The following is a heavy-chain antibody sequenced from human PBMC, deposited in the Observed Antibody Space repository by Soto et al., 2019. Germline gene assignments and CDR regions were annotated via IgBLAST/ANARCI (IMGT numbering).Heavy chain of an antibody. D-gene: IGHD6-19*01. CDR1: GYTFTSYY. V-gene: IGHV1-46*01. J-gene: IGHJ6*02. CDR3: ARGLRSGWYPDFMDV. Sequence: ASVKVSCKASGYTFTSYYMHWVRQAPGQGLEWMGIINPSGGSTSYAQKFQGRVTMTRDTSTSTVYMELSSLGSEDTAVYYCARGLRSGWYPDFMDVWGQGTTVTVSS. CDR2: INPSGGST.